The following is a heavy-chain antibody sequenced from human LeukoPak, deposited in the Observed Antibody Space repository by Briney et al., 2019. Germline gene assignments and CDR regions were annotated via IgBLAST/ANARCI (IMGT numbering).Heavy chain of an antibody. CDR2: ISSTSRYI. D-gene: IGHD1-1*01. V-gene: IGHV3-21*01. J-gene: IGHJ4*02. CDR1: GFTFSTYN. Sequence: GGSLRLSCAASGFTFSTYNMNWVRQAPAKGLEWVSTISSTSRYIYYADSVKARFTISRDNAKNSLYLQMSSLRADDTAVYYCARDRPTDGQYYSDYWGQGTLVTVSS. CDR3: ARDRPTDGQYYSDY.